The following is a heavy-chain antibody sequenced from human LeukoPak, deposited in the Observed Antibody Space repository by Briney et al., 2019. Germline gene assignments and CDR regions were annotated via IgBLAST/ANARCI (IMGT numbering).Heavy chain of an antibody. CDR3: ARDSKGYSGYDLGGGYDY. V-gene: IGHV3-48*03. D-gene: IGHD5-12*01. CDR1: GFTFSSYE. Sequence: GGSLRLSCAASGFTFSSYEINWVRQAPGKGLEWVSYISTSGSTTYYADSVKGRFTVSRDNVKNSVILQMNSLRDDDTAIYYCARDSKGYSGYDLGGGYDYWGQGTLVTVSS. CDR2: ISTSGSTT. J-gene: IGHJ4*02.